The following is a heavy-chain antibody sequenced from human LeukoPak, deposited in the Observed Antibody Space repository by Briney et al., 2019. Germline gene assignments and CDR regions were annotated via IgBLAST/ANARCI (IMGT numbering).Heavy chain of an antibody. CDR2: ISYDGSNK. J-gene: IGHJ4*02. CDR3: ARSSGTYSAYY. Sequence: PGRSLRLSCAASGFTFNSYTMPWVRQAPGKGLEWVAVISYDGSNKYYADSVKGRFTISRDNSKNTLYLQMNSLRAEDTSLYYCARSSGTYSAYYWGQGTLVTVSS. V-gene: IGHV3-30-3*01. D-gene: IGHD1-26*01. CDR1: GFTFNSYT.